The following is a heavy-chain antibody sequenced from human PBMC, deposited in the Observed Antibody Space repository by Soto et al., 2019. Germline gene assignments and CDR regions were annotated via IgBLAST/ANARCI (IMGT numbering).Heavy chain of an antibody. J-gene: IGHJ4*02. CDR2: INHSGST. V-gene: IGHV4-34*01. CDR3: ARERRMEVRGVITKTFDY. D-gene: IGHD3-10*01. CDR1: GGSFSGYY. Sequence: PSETLSLTCAVYGGSFSGYYWSWIRQPPGKGLEWIGEINHSGSTNYNPSLKSRVTISVDTSKNQFSLKLSSVTAADTAVYYCARERRMEVRGVITKTFDYWGQGTLVTVSS.